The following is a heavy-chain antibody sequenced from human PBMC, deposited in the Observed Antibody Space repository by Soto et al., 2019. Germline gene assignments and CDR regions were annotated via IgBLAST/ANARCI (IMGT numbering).Heavy chain of an antibody. D-gene: IGHD6-19*01. CDR2: IQYGGTT. Sequence: QLQLQESGPGLVKASETLSPTCTVSGGSITRNNHFWGWIRQSPGKGLEWIGSIQYGGTTNYNPSLKSRVIMSAETSKNQFSLMMNSVTAADTAVYYCARLGSSGWYQGSYFDYWGQGTLVTVSS. V-gene: IGHV4-39*01. J-gene: IGHJ4*02. CDR3: ARLGSSGWYQGSYFDY. CDR1: GGSITRNNHF.